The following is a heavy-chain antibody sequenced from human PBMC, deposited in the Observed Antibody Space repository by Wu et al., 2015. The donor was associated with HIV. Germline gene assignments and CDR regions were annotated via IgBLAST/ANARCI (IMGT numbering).Heavy chain of an antibody. CDR2: IIPMLGIT. CDR3: ASPLPPYCRGYNCLDAFDI. CDR1: GGAFSSYA. V-gene: IGHV1-69*10. D-gene: IGHD2-15*01. J-gene: IGHJ3*02. Sequence: QVQLVQSGAEVXKPGSSVKVSCKASGGAFSSYAITWVRQAPGQGLEWMGRIIPMLGITQIARELQGRVTITADESTSTAYLELNSLRSDDTAVYYCASPLPPYCRGYNCLDAFDIWGQGTMVTVSS.